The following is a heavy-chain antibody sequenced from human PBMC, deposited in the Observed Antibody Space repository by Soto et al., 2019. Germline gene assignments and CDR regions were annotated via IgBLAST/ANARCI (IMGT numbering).Heavy chain of an antibody. CDR2: ISWNSGSI. V-gene: IGHV3-9*01. D-gene: IGHD2-15*01. CDR1: GFTFDDYA. CDR3: AKDIESVISSNWFDP. Sequence: EVQLVESGGGLVQPGRSLRLSCEASGFTFDDYAMHWVRQAPGKGLEWVSGISWNSGSIGYADSVKGRFTISRDNAKNSLYLQMNSLRTEDTALYYCAKDIESVISSNWFDPWGQGTLVTVSS. J-gene: IGHJ5*02.